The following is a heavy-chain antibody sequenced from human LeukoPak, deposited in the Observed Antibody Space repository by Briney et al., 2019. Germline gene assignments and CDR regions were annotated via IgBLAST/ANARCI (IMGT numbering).Heavy chain of an antibody. V-gene: IGHV4-34*01. CDR2: INHSGST. D-gene: IGHD3-22*01. J-gene: IGHJ5*02. CDR3: ARGGYYDSSGYYQWNWFDP. Sequence: SETLSLTCAVYGGSFSGYYWSWIRQPPGKGLEWIGEINHSGSTNCNPSLKSRVTISVDTSKNQFSLKLSSVTAADTAVYYCARGGYYDSSGYYQWNWFDPWGQGTLVTVSS. CDR1: GGSFSGYY.